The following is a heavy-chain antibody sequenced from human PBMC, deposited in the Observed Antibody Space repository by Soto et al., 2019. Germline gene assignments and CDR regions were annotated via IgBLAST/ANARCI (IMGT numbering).Heavy chain of an antibody. CDR2: IYYSGST. CDR3: ARGVTGTNVYYYYYMDV. V-gene: IGHV4-59*08. Sequence: PSETLSLTCTVSGGSISSYYWSWIRQPPGKGLEWIGYIYYSGSTNYNPSLKSRVTISVDTSKNQFSLKLSSVTAADTAVYYCARGVTGTNVYYYYYMDVWGKGTTVTVSS. D-gene: IGHD1-7*01. J-gene: IGHJ6*03. CDR1: GGSISSYY.